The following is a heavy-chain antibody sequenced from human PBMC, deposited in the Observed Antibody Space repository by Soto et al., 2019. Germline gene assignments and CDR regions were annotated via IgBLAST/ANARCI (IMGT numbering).Heavy chain of an antibody. CDR3: ATAVVRGVFEY. D-gene: IGHD3-10*01. V-gene: IGHV4-59*01. J-gene: IGHJ4*02. CDR2: IYNSGST. CDR1: GGSISSYY. Sequence: QVQLQESGPGLVKPSETLSLTCTVSGGSISSYYWSWIRQSPGKGLEWIGHIYNSGSTNYNPSLMSRVTISVVTSKIQFSLRLSSVTAADTAVYYCATAVVRGVFEYWGQGALVTVSS.